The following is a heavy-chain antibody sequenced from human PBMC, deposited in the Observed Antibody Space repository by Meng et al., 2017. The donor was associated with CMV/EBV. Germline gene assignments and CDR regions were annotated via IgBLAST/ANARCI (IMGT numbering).Heavy chain of an antibody. Sequence: SETLSLTCAVSGYSISSSNWWGWIRQPPGKGLEWIGSIYHSGSTYYNPSLKSRVTISVDTSKNQFSLKLSSVTAADTAVYYCARPYLFRAAGEFDAFDIWGQGTMVTVSS. CDR3: ARPYLFRAAGEFDAFDI. CDR2: IYHSGST. V-gene: IGHV4-38-2*01. J-gene: IGHJ3*02. D-gene: IGHD3-10*01. CDR1: GYSISSSNW.